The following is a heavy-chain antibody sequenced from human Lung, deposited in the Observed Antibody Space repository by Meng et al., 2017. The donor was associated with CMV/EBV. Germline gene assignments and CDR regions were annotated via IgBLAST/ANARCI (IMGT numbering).Heavy chain of an antibody. CDR3: AGHSQGYSYGEGWFDH. D-gene: IGHD5-18*01. CDR1: GGSMSSSSYN. Sequence: SXTXSLXCTVSGGSMSSSSYNWAWIRQPPGRGLEWIGSVYYRGGTYNSPSLESRVTISVDTSKRQFSLRLSSVTDADTAVYYCAGHSQGYSYGEGWFDHXGQGXLVTVSS. V-gene: IGHV4-39*01. CDR2: VYYRGGT. J-gene: IGHJ5*02.